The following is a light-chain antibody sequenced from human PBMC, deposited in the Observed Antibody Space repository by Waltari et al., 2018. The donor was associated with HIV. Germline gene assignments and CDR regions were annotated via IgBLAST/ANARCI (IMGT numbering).Light chain of an antibody. CDR1: SLRSYY. J-gene: IGLJ2*01. CDR2: GKN. Sequence: SSELTQDPAVSVALGQTVRITCQGDSLRSYYVSWYQQKPGQAPVLVTYGKNNRPSGIPDRFSGSSSGNTASLTITGAQAEDEADYYCNSRDNSGNHVVFGGGTKLTVL. V-gene: IGLV3-19*01. CDR3: NSRDNSGNHVV.